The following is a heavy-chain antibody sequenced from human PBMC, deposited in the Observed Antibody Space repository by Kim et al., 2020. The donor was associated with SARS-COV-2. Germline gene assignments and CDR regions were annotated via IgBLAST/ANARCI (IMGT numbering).Heavy chain of an antibody. CDR1: GDSISDKE. J-gene: IGHJ4*02. CDR3: VKQAFGVPAV. V-gene: IGHV4-4*07. CDR2: ITYGGGT. Sequence: SETLSLTCSVSGDSISDKEWSWIRQPAGKGLEWIGRITYGGGTAYNPSLQSRVTMSVDMSKTQFFLRLSFVTAADTAVYYCVKQAFGVPAVWGQGILVTVSS. D-gene: IGHD2-8*01.